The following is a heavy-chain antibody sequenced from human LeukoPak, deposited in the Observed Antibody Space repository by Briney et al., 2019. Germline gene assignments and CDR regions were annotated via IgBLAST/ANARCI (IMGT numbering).Heavy chain of an antibody. D-gene: IGHD2-21*01. J-gene: IGHJ4*02. CDR2: ISSSSIYI. V-gene: IGHV3-21*01. CDR3: ARDLWSPVDF. Sequence: GGSLRLSCAASGFTFSSYNMNWVRQAPGKGLEWVSCISSSSIYIYYADSVKGRFTISRDNAKNSLYLQMNSLRAEDTAVYYGARDLWSPVDFWGQGTLVTVSS. CDR1: GFTFSSYN.